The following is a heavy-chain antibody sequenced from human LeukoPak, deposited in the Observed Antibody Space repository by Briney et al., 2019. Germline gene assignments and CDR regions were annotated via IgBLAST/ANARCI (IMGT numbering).Heavy chain of an antibody. Sequence: SVKVSCKASGGTFSSHAISWVRQAPGQGLEWMGRIIPIFGIANYAQKFQGRVTITADKSTSTAYMELSSLRSEDTAVYYCARADSYDSSGYYTTYFDYWGQGTLVTVSS. D-gene: IGHD3-22*01. J-gene: IGHJ4*02. V-gene: IGHV1-69*04. CDR1: GGTFSSHA. CDR2: IIPIFGIA. CDR3: ARADSYDSSGYYTTYFDY.